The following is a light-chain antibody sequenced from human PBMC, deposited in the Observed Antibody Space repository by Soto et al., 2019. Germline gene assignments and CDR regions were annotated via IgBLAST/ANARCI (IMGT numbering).Light chain of an antibody. CDR1: SSDVGAYIF. V-gene: IGLV2-14*01. J-gene: IGLJ1*01. CDR3: SSYTSDNRDYV. CDR2: EVS. Sequence: SVLTQPPSASGSPGQSVTISCTGTSSDVGAYIFVSWYQQHPGKAPKLIIYEVSNRPPGISTRFSGSKSASTASLTISGLQAEDEAHYYCSSYTSDNRDYVFGTGTKVTVL.